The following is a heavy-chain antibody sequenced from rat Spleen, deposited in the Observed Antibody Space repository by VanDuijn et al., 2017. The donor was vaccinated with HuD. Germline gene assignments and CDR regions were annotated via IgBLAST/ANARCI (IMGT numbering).Heavy chain of an antibody. D-gene: IGHD4-3*01. CDR2: IINTGGST. Sequence: EVQLVESGGGLVQPGRSLKISCVASGFTFNNYWMTWNRQTPGRGLEWVASIINTGGSTYYRDSVKGRFTVSRDNSKSTLYLQVDSLRSEDTATYYCARQDTSGYSNWFAYWGQGTLVTVSS. CDR1: GFTFNNYW. V-gene: IGHV5-31*01. CDR3: ARQDTSGYSNWFAY. J-gene: IGHJ3*01.